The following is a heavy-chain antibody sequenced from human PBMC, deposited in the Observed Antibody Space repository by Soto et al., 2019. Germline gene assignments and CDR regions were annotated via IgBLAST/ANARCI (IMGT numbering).Heavy chain of an antibody. Sequence: GASVKISCEASGYTFTSYYMHLVRQAPGQGLEWMGIINPSGGSTSYAQKFQGRVTMTRDTSTSTVYMELSSLRSEDTAVYYCARAPRTIFGVVSPPDYYYMDVWGKGTTVTVSS. J-gene: IGHJ6*03. CDR2: INPSGGST. CDR3: ARAPRTIFGVVSPPDYYYMDV. V-gene: IGHV1-46*03. CDR1: GYTFTSYY. D-gene: IGHD3-3*01.